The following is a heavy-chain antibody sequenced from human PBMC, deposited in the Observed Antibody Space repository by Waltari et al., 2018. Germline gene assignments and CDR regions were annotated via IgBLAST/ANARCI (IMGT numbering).Heavy chain of an antibody. V-gene: IGHV3-30*18. Sequence: QVQLVESGGGVVQPGMYLRLSCAAAGFSLSHFGMHWGRQAPGKGLEWVALASFDGSTTYYADSVRGRSTISRDNSKNTLYLDINTLRVDDTAIYYCAKDAFGNTYLDHWGQGTLVTVSS. D-gene: IGHD3-10*01. CDR1: GFSLSHFG. J-gene: IGHJ5*02. CDR3: AKDAFGNTYLDH. CDR2: ASFDGSTT.